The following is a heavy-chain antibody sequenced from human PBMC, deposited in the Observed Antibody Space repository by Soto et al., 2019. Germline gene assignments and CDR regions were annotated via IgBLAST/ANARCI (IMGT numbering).Heavy chain of an antibody. J-gene: IGHJ4*02. V-gene: IGHV3-11*01. Sequence: GGSLRLSCAASGFTFSDYYMSWIRQAPGKGLEWVSYISSSGSTIYYADSVNGRFTISRDKAKNSLYLQMNSLRAKDTAVYYCARVRGAPGFSDYWGQGTLVTVTP. CDR1: GFTFSDYY. D-gene: IGHD3-10*01. CDR2: ISSSGSTI. CDR3: ARVRGAPGFSDY.